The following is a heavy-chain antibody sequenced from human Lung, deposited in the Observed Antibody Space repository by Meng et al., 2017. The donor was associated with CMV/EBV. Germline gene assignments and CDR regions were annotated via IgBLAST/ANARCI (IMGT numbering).Heavy chain of an antibody. V-gene: IGHV3-7*01. D-gene: IGHD3-10*01. J-gene: IGHJ3*02. CDR1: GFTFSYFW. Sequence: GESLKISCAASGFTFSYFWMSWVRQAPGKGLEWVANLKQDGSEKYYVDSVEGRFTISRDNAKNSLYLQMNSLRTEDTAVYYCARDRGAFDIWGQGTVVTVSS. CDR2: LKQDGSEK. CDR3: ARDRGAFDI.